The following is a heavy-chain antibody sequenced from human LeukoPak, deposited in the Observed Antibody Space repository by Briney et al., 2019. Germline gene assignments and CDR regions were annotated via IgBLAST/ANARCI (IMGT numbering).Heavy chain of an antibody. J-gene: IGHJ5*02. CDR3: AKGGGQGIAARP. Sequence: GGPLRLSCAASGFTFSSYAMSWVRQAPGKGLEWVSAISGSGGSTYYADSVKGRFTISRDNSKNTLYLQMNSLRAEDTAVYYCAKGGGQGIAARPGGQGTLVTVSS. CDR2: ISGSGGST. CDR1: GFTFSSYA. V-gene: IGHV3-23*01. D-gene: IGHD6-6*01.